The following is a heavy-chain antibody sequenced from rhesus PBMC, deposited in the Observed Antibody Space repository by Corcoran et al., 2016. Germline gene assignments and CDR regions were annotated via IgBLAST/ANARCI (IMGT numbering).Heavy chain of an antibody. CDR2: IGGSSDIT. J-gene: IGHJ4*01. CDR3: ARSWGYHFDY. Sequence: QVQLQESGPGVVKPSETLSLTCAVSGGSISGYYLWSWIRQPPGKGLEWIGYIGGSSDITNYTPSLKSRVTISKDTSKTQFSLKLSSVTAADTAVYYCARSWGYHFDYWGQGVLVTVSS. D-gene: IGHD5-42*01. V-gene: IGHV4-127*01. CDR1: GGSISGYY.